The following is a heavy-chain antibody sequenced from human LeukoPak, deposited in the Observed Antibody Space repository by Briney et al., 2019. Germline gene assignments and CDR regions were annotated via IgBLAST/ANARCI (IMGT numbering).Heavy chain of an antibody. J-gene: IGHJ4*02. V-gene: IGHV4-59*01. CDR2: IYYSGST. CDR3: ARASYSGSHTKFDY. Sequence: PSETLSLTCTVSGGSISSYYWSWIRQPPGMGLEWIGYIYYSGSTNYNPSLKSQVTISVDTSKNQFSLKLSSVTAADTAVYYCARASYSGSHTKFDYWGQGTLVTVSS. D-gene: IGHD1-26*01. CDR1: GGSISSYY.